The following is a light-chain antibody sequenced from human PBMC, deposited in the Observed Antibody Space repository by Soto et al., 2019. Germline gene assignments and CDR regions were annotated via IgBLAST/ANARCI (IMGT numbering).Light chain of an antibody. J-gene: IGLJ3*02. CDR1: SGHSTYA. V-gene: IGLV4-69*01. Sequence: QLVLTQSPSASASLGASVKLTCTLSSGHSTYAIAWHQQRPDKGPRYLMKLTSDGSHTKGDEIPDRFSGSSSGAERYLTISSVQSEDEADYYCQTWDTGTWVFGGGTQLTVL. CDR2: LTSDGSH. CDR3: QTWDTGTWV.